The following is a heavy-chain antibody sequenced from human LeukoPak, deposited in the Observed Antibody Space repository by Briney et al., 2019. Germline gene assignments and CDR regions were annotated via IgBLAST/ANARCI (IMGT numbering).Heavy chain of an antibody. CDR3: AKTKKPRSIAVAGTFDY. CDR2: ISGSGGTT. D-gene: IGHD6-19*01. J-gene: IGHJ4*02. Sequence: PGGSLRLSCAASEFTFSSYGMSWVRQAPGKGLEWVSSISGSGGTTYYADSVKGRFTISRDNSKNTLYLQMNSLRAEDTAVYYCAKTKKPRSIAVAGTFDYWGQGTLATVSS. V-gene: IGHV3-23*01. CDR1: EFTFSSYG.